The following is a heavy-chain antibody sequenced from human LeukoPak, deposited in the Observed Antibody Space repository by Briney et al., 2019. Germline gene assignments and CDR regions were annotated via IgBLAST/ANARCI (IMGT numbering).Heavy chain of an antibody. D-gene: IGHD3-22*01. CDR1: GFSFSSYW. CDR3: AKVRGLAITFFDY. J-gene: IGHJ4*02. Sequence: GGSLRLSCAASGFSFSSYWMSWARQAPGKGLEWVAFIRYDGSNKYYADSVKGRFTISRDNSKNTLYLQMNSLRAEDTAVYYCAKVRGLAITFFDYWGQGTLVTVSS. CDR2: IRYDGSNK. V-gene: IGHV3-30*02.